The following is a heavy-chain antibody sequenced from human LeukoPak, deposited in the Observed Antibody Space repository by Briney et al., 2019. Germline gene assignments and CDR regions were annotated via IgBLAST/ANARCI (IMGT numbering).Heavy chain of an antibody. V-gene: IGHV4-31*03. J-gene: IGHJ6*02. CDR1: GGSISSGGYY. CDR3: ARDLGLSGRTQTYSNYHYGMDV. Sequence: SETLSLTCTVSGGSISSGGYYWRWIRQHPGKGLEWIGYIYYSGSTYYNPSLKSRVTISVDTSKNQFSLKLSSVTAADTAVYYCARDLGLSGRTQTYSNYHYGMDVWGQGTTVTVSS. D-gene: IGHD4-11*01. CDR2: IYYSGST.